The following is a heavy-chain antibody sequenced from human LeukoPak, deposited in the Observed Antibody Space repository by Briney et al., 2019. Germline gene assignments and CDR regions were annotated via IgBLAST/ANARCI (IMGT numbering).Heavy chain of an antibody. V-gene: IGHV4-4*07. J-gene: IGHJ5*02. CDR2: IYTSGST. Sequence: PSETLSLTCTVSGGSISSYYWSWIRQPAGKGLEWIGRIYTSGSTNYNPSLKSRVTMSVDTSKNQFSLKLSSVTAADTAVYYCARVKRYYYDSSGYLNWFDPWGQGTLVTVSS. CDR3: ARVKRYYYDSSGYLNWFDP. D-gene: IGHD3-22*01. CDR1: GGSISSYY.